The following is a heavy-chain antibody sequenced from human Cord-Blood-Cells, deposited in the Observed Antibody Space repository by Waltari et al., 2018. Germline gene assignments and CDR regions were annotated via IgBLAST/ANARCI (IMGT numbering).Heavy chain of an antibody. CDR2: ISGSGGST. V-gene: IGHV3-23*01. D-gene: IGHD5-18*01. J-gene: IGHJ4*02. CDR1: GFTFSSYA. Sequence: EVQLLESGGGLVQPGGSLRLSCAASGFTFSSYAMSWVGQAPVKGLEWVSAISGSGGSTYYADSVKGRFTISRDNSKNTLYLQMNSLRAEDTAVYYCAKLVDTAMAGTGLFDYWGQGTLVTVSS. CDR3: AKLVDTAMAGTGLFDY.